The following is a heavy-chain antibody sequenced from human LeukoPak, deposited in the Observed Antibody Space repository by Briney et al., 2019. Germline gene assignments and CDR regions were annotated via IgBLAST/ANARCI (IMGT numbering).Heavy chain of an antibody. V-gene: IGHV3-15*01. CDR2: IKSKTDGATT. J-gene: IGHJ4*01. Sequence: GGSLRLSCAASGFTCTNAWMTWVRQAPGKGLEWVGRIKSKTDGATTDYAAPVKGRFTISRDDSKNTLYLQMNSLKTEDTAVYYCTASGGSSRFDYWGHGTLVTASS. D-gene: IGHD1-26*01. CDR3: TASGGSSRFDY. CDR1: GFTCTNAW.